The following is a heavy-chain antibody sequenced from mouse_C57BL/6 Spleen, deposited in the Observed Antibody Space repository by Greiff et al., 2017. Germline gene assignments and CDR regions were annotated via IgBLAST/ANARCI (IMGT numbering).Heavy chain of an antibody. J-gene: IGHJ2*01. V-gene: IGHV1-26*01. CDR3: ARSPIYYGSSYDY. D-gene: IGHD1-1*01. CDR1: GYTFTDYY. Sequence: VQLQQSGPELVKPGASVKISCKASGYTFTDYYMNWVKQSHGKSLEWIGDINPNNGGTSYNQKFKGKATLTVDKSSSTAYMELRSLTSEDSAVYYCARSPIYYGSSYDYWGQGTTLTVSS. CDR2: INPNNGGT.